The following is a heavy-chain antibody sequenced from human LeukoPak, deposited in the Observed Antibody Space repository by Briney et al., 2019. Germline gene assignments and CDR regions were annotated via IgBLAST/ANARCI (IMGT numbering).Heavy chain of an antibody. CDR3: AKVGYDSSGYYYFDY. CDR2: ISGSGGST. Sequence: GGSLRLSCAASGFTVSSNYMSWVRQAPGKGLEWVSAISGSGGSTHYADSVKGRFTISRDNSKNTLYLQMNSLRAEDTAVYYCAKVGYDSSGYYYFDYWGQGTLVTVSS. V-gene: IGHV3-23*01. CDR1: GFTVSSNY. D-gene: IGHD3-22*01. J-gene: IGHJ4*02.